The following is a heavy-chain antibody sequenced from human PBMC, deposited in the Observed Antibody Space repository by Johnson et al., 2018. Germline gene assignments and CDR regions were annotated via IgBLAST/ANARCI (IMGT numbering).Heavy chain of an antibody. Sequence: QVQLQESGPGLVKPSETLSLTCTVSDDSISRYYWTWIRQPAGKGLEWIGRVSTAGTTNYNPSLESRVTMSIDTSKRQFSLKLSSVTAADTAIYYWARGKGVAAYFYYGLDVWGQGTTVTVSS. CDR1: DDSISRYY. V-gene: IGHV4-4*07. J-gene: IGHJ6*02. CDR2: VSTAGTT. D-gene: IGHD2-15*01. CDR3: ARGKGVAAYFYYGLDV.